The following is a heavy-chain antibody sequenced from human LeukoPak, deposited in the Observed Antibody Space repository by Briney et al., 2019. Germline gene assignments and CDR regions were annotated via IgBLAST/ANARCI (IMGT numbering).Heavy chain of an antibody. CDR3: ARLGYYDSSGQSGYFDL. Sequence: SETLSLTCTVSGGSISSYYWSWIRQPPGKGLEWIGYIYTSGSTNYNPSLQSRVPISVDTSKTQFSLKLSSVTAADTAVYYCARLGYYDSSGQSGYFDLWGRGTLVTVSS. CDR2: IYTSGST. CDR1: GGSISSYY. J-gene: IGHJ2*01. D-gene: IGHD3-22*01. V-gene: IGHV4-4*09.